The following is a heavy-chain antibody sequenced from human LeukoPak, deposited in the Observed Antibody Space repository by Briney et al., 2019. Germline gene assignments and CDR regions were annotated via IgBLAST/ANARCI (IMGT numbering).Heavy chain of an antibody. D-gene: IGHD6-19*01. CDR2: INPNSGGT. Sequence: ASVKVSCKASGYTFTGYYMHWVRQAPGQGLEWMGWINPNSGGTNYAQKFQGRVTMTRDTSISTAYMELSRLRSDDTAVYYCARGPILVAGFFDYWGQGTLVTVSS. V-gene: IGHV1-2*02. J-gene: IGHJ4*02. CDR1: GYTFTGYY. CDR3: ARGPILVAGFFDY.